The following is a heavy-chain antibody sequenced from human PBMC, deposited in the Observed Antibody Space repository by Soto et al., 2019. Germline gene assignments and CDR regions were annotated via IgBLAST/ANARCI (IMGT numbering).Heavy chain of an antibody. CDR1: VYTFTSYY. V-gene: IGHV1-46*01. Sequence: ASVKVSWKASVYTFTSYYVHWVRQAPGQGLEWMGIINPSGGSTSYAQKFQGRVTMTRDTSTSTVYMELSSLRSEDTAVYYCARDSGEAESHMIVVVRAYGMDVWGQGTTVTVSS. CDR3: ARDSGEAESHMIVVVRAYGMDV. CDR2: INPSGGST. J-gene: IGHJ6*02. D-gene: IGHD3-22*01.